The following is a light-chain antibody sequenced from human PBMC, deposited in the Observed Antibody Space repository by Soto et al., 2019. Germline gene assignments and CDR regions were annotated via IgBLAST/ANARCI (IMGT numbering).Light chain of an antibody. Sequence: DIGMTQSPDSLAVSLAERANINCKSSQSVLYSSNNKSYFAGYQQNPGQPRKGLIYCASTRESGVPDRFSGSGYGTDFTLTISSLQAEDVAVYYGQQYYSTPNTVGQGTKLEIK. J-gene: IGKJ2*01. CDR1: QSVLYSSNNKSY. CDR3: QQYYSTPNT. CDR2: CAS. V-gene: IGKV4-1*01.